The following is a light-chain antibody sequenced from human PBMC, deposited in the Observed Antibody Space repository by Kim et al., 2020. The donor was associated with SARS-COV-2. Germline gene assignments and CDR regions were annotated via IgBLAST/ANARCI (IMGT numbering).Light chain of an antibody. J-gene: IGLJ2*01. CDR2: DVS. CDR1: SSDVGGYNY. V-gene: IGLV2-14*03. Sequence: GQSITISCTGTSSDVGGYNYVSWYQQHPGNAPNLMIYDVSHRPSGVSNRFSGSKSGNTASLTISGLQAEDEADYYCSSYTSSSTVVFGGGTQLTVL. CDR3: SSYTSSSTVV.